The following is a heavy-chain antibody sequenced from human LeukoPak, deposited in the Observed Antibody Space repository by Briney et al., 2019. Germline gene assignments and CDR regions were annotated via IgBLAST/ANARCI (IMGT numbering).Heavy chain of an antibody. V-gene: IGHV3-21*06. Sequence: GGSLRLSCAASGFIFSTFAMHWVRLPPGKGLEWVSSITGSGPYMLYADSVKHRFTISRDNNKNLLYLEMNSLRAEDTAMYFCVRDVGAVRGEVYFDYWGQGTLVTVSS. CDR1: GFIFSTFA. D-gene: IGHD3-10*01. CDR2: ITGSGPYM. J-gene: IGHJ4*02. CDR3: VRDVGAVRGEVYFDY.